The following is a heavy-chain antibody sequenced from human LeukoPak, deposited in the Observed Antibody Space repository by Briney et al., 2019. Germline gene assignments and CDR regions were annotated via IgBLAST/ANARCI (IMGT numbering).Heavy chain of an antibody. CDR1: GFNFGDHW. CDR2: IKEDGSDK. V-gene: IGHV3-7*02. CDR3: ARGDHGYAESLY. J-gene: IGHJ4*02. Sequence: PGGSLRLSCAASGFNFGDHWMSWVGQAPGKGLEWVANIKEDGSDKAYVDSVKGRFTISRDNAKNSLYLRLDSLRADDTAVYYCARGDHGYAESLYWGQGTLVVVSA. D-gene: IGHD5-12*01.